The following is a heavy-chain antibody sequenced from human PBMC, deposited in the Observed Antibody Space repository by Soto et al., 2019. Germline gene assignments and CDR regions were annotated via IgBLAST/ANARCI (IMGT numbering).Heavy chain of an antibody. Sequence: EERLMESGGDFIQPGGSLRLSCVASGFTFSNYQMNWVRQAPGKGLEWVSYISSSSTAIYYADSVKGRFTVSRDNVKNSLYLEMTSLRDEDTAVYYCARDSTQTLNTRDALDIWGQGTMVTVSS. CDR3: ARDSTQTLNTRDALDI. CDR1: GFTFSNYQ. J-gene: IGHJ3*02. CDR2: ISSSSTAI. D-gene: IGHD3-16*01. V-gene: IGHV3-48*02.